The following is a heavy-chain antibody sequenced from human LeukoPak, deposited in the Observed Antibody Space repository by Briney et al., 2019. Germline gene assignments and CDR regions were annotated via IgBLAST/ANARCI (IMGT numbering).Heavy chain of an antibody. Sequence: GRPLRLSCAASGFTFSSYGMHWVRQAPGKGLEWVAVIWYDGSNKYYADSVKGRFTISRDNSKNTLYLQMNSLRAEDTAVYYCARGQPRYGSGSYYRENYYYYGMDVWGKGTTVTVSS. CDR1: GFTFSSYG. CDR3: ARGQPRYGSGSYYRENYYYYGMDV. CDR2: IWYDGSNK. D-gene: IGHD3-10*01. J-gene: IGHJ6*04. V-gene: IGHV3-33*01.